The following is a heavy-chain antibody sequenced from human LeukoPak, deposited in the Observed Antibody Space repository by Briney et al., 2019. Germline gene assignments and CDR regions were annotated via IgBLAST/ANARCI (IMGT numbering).Heavy chain of an antibody. CDR3: ARHRVGGDWYFDY. D-gene: IGHD2-21*02. CDR1: GGSISSHY. J-gene: IGHJ4*02. CDR2: IYYSGST. Sequence: SETLSLTCTVSGGSISSHYWSWIRQPPGKGLEWIGYIYYSGSTSYNPSLKSRVIISVDTSKNQFSLKLYSVTAADTVVYYCARHRVGGDWYFDYWGQGTLVTVSS. V-gene: IGHV4-59*11.